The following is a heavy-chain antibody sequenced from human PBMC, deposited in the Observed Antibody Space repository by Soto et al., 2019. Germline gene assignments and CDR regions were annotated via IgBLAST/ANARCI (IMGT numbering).Heavy chain of an antibody. Sequence: PGESLKISCKGSGYSFTSYWISWVRQMPGKGLEWMGRIDPSDSYTNYSPSFQGHVTISADKSISTAYLQWSSLKASDTAMYYCARTGYSSSFHHYYGMDVWGQGTTVTVSS. CDR3: ARTGYSSSFHHYYGMDV. J-gene: IGHJ6*02. CDR1: GYSFTSYW. D-gene: IGHD6-6*01. V-gene: IGHV5-10-1*01. CDR2: IDPSDSYT.